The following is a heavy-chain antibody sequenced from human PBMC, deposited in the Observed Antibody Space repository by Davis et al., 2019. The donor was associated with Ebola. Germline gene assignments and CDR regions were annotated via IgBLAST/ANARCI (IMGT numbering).Heavy chain of an antibody. D-gene: IGHD4-17*01. Sequence: GGSLRLSCAASGFTFSGSAMHWVRQASGQVLEWVGRIRSKANSYATAYAASVKGRFTISRDDSKNTAYLQMNSLKTEDTAVYYCTSTLDGDYVDYWGQGTLVTVSS. CDR1: GFTFSGSA. CDR2: IRSKANSYAT. CDR3: TSTLDGDYVDY. J-gene: IGHJ4*02. V-gene: IGHV3-73*01.